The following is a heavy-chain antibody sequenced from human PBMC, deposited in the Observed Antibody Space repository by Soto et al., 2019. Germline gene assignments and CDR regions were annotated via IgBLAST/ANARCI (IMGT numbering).Heavy chain of an antibody. V-gene: IGHV3-23*01. CDR3: AKDHPSQLYGMDV. CDR2: ISGSGGST. Sequence: GGSLRLSCAASGFTFSSYAMSWVGQAPGKGLEWVSAISGSGGSTYYADSVKGRFTISRDNSKNTLYLQMNSLRAEDTAVYCCAKDHPSQLYGMDVCGQGTQVTVSS. CDR1: GFTFSSYA. D-gene: IGHD2-2*01. J-gene: IGHJ6*02.